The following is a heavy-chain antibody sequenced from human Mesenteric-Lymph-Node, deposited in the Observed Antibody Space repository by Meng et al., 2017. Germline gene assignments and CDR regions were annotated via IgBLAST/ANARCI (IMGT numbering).Heavy chain of an antibody. D-gene: IGHD3-3*01. J-gene: IGHJ5*02. V-gene: IGHV6-1*01. CDR3: ARESGRWFDP. CDR1: GDSVSSNSAA. CDR2: THFRSKWYS. Sequence: QLPQSCPGLVKPPHTLSLTRAISGDSVSSNSAAWNWIRQSPSRGLEWLGRTHFRSKWYSDYAESLQGRITITTDTSKNQFSLHLNSVTPDDTAVYFCARESGRWFDPWGQGNMVTVSS.